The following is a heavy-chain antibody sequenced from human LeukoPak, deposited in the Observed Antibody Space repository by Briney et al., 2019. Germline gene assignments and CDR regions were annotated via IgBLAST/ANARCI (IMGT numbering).Heavy chain of an antibody. CDR3: AADEDRGYSYGYSDYYMDV. V-gene: IGHV1-58*01. J-gene: IGHJ6*03. Sequence: SVKVSCKASGFTFTSSAVQWVRQARGQRLEWIGWIVVGSGNTNYAQKFQERVTITRDMSTSTAYMELSSLRSEDTAVYYCAADEDRGYSYGYSDYYMDVWGKGTTVTVSS. CDR1: GFTFTSSA. CDR2: IVVGSGNT. D-gene: IGHD5-18*01.